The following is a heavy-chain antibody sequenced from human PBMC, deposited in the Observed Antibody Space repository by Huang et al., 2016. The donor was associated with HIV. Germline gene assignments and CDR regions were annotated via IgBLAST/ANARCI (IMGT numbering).Heavy chain of an antibody. D-gene: IGHD3-9*01. V-gene: IGHV7-4-1*02. CDR2: INPKTGKP. CDR1: GYTFTTYS. J-gene: IGHJ4*02. Sequence: QVQLVQSGSELRKPGASVTVSCKASGYTFTTYSLIWVRQAPGQGLEWMGWINPKTGKPTYAQGFTGRFVFSLDTTVSTAYLQISSLKTDDTAKYFCARYRLTGTFLDSWGQGTQVTVSS. CDR3: ARYRLTGTFLDS.